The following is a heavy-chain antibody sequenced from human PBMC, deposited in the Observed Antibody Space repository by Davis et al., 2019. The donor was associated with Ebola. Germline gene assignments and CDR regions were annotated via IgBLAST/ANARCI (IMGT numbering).Heavy chain of an antibody. Sequence: ASVKVSCKASGYTFTSYAMHWVRQAPGHRLEWMGWINAGNGNPKYSQKFQGRVTITRDTSASTAYMELSSLRSEDTAVYYCARYCGGDCYSGPRWAIDYWGQGTLATVSS. CDR2: INAGNGNP. CDR3: ARYCGGDCYSGPRWAIDY. D-gene: IGHD2-21*02. V-gene: IGHV1-3*01. CDR1: GYTFTSYA. J-gene: IGHJ4*02.